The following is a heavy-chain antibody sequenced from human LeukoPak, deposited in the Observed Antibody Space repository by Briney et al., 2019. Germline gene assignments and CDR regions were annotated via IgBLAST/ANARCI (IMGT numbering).Heavy chain of an antibody. CDR3: AKDTRLEWFLDLSGFDY. Sequence: GRSLRLSCAASGFTFSSYGIHWVRQAPGKGLEWVSTISSTGRRTDYADSVKGRFTISRDNSMNTLFLQMNSLRAEDTALYYCAKDTRLEWFLDLSGFDYWGQGTLVTVSS. CDR1: GFTFSSYG. J-gene: IGHJ4*02. V-gene: IGHV3-23*01. D-gene: IGHD3-3*01. CDR2: ISSTGRRT.